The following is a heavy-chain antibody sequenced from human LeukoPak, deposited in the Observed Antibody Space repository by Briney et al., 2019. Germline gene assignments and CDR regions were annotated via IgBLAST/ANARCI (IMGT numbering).Heavy chain of an antibody. CDR1: GFTFRGYN. V-gene: IGHV3-21*01. J-gene: IGHJ4*02. Sequence: SGGSLRLSCAASGFTFRGYNLNWVRQAPGKGLEWVSGISSSSSYIYYADSVKGRFTISRDNAKNSLYLQMNSLRAEDTAVYYRARDGFSYGPGAAMGYWGQGTLVTVSS. CDR2: ISSSSSYI. CDR3: ARDGFSYGPGAAMGY. D-gene: IGHD5-18*01.